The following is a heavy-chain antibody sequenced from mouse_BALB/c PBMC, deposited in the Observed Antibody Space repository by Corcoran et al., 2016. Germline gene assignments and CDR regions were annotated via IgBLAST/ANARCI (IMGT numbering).Heavy chain of an antibody. D-gene: IGHD2-10*02. V-gene: IGHV1-82*01. J-gene: IGHJ1*01. CDR1: GYALSDSW. Sequence: QVQLQQSGPELVKPGASVKLSCKASGYALSDSWMNWVKQRPGQGLEWIGRIYPGDGDTNYNGKFKGKATLTADKSSSTAYMQLSSLTSVDSAVYFCAKYGNVDFDVWGARTTVTVSS. CDR3: AKYGNVDFDV. CDR2: IYPGDGDT.